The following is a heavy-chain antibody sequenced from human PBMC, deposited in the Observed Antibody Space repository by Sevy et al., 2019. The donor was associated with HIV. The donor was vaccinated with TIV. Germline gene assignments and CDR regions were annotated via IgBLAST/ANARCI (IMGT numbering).Heavy chain of an antibody. CDR3: ARWGVGTAMTTSGY. V-gene: IGHV1-2*02. CDR1: GYTFTDYY. J-gene: IGHJ4*02. D-gene: IGHD4-17*01. CDR2: INPNSGGT. Sequence: ASVKVSCKASGYTFTDYYIHWVRQAPGQGLQWMGWINPNSGGTNYAQNFQGRVTLTSDTSVNTAYMEFSSLKSDATAVYYCARWGVGTAMTTSGYWGQGTLVTVSS.